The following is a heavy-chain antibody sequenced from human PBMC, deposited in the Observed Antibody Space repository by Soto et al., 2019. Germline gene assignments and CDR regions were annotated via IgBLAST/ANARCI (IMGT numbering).Heavy chain of an antibody. J-gene: IGHJ4*02. CDR1: GYTFTSYG. V-gene: IGHV1-24*01. CDR2: FDPEDGET. CDR3: ATLPWRGPAPPTD. Sequence: ASVKVSCKASGYTFTSYGISWVRQAPGQGLEWMGGFDPEDGETIYAQKFQGRVTMTEDTSTDTAYMELSSLRSEDTAVYYCATLPWRGPAPPTDWGQGTLVTVSS. D-gene: IGHD3-3*01.